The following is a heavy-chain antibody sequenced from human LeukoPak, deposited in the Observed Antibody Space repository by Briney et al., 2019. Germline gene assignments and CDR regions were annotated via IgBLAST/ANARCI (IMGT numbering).Heavy chain of an antibody. CDR3: ARNPTCTNGVCDNYYYSMDV. D-gene: IGHD2-8*01. Sequence: PSETLSLTCTVSGGSISSYYWTWIRQPAGKGLEWIGRIYTSGRTNYNPSLKSRVTMSVDTSKNQFSLRLSSVTAADTAVYYCARNPTCTNGVCDNYYYSMDVWGKGTTVTVSS. CDR1: GGSISSYY. V-gene: IGHV4-4*07. CDR2: IYTSGRT. J-gene: IGHJ6*03.